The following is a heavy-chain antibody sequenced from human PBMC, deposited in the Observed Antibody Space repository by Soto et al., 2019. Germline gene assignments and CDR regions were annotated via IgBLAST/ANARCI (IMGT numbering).Heavy chain of an antibody. D-gene: IGHD2-15*01. CDR3: ARDIGVVVVAATSYLFDY. CDR1: GYTFTGYY. CDR2: INPNSGGT. V-gene: IGHV1-2*02. J-gene: IGHJ4*02. Sequence: QVQLVQSGAEVKKPGASVKVSCKASGYTFTGYYMHWVRQAPGQGLEWMGWINPNSGGTNYAQKFQGRVTMTRDTSISTAYMELSRLRSDDTAVYYCARDIGVVVVAATSYLFDYWGQGTLVTVSS.